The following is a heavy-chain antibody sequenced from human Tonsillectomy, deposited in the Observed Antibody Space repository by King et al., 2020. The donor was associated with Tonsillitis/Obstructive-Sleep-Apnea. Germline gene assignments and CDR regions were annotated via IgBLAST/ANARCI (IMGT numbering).Heavy chain of an antibody. J-gene: IGHJ4*02. CDR1: GYSFTSYW. CDR3: ARGGILSAGAPDF. D-gene: IGHD6-13*01. V-gene: IGHV5-10-1*01. CDR2: IDSRDSYT. Sequence: VQLVEFGVEVKKPGESRRISCKGSGYSFTSYWISWGRQMPGQGLEWMGRIDSRDSYTNYSPSFQGHVTISADKSISTAYLQWSSLKASDTAMYYCARGGILSAGAPDFWGQGTLVTVSS.